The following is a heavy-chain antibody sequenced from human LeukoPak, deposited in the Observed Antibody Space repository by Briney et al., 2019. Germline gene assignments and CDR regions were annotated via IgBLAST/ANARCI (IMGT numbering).Heavy chain of an antibody. J-gene: IGHJ4*02. D-gene: IGHD3-22*01. Sequence: GGSLRLSCAASGFTFSSYAMSWVRQAPGKGLEWVSAISGSGGSTYYADSVKGRFTISRDNSKNTLYLQMNSLRAEDTAVYYCARDGYYYDSSGYTRFDYWGQGTLVTVSS. CDR1: GFTFSSYA. CDR3: ARDGYYYDSSGYTRFDY. CDR2: ISGSGGST. V-gene: IGHV3-23*01.